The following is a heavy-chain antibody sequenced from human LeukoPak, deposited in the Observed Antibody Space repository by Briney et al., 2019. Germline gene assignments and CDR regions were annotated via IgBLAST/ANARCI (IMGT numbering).Heavy chain of an antibody. D-gene: IGHD2-2*02. CDR2: INHSGST. J-gene: IGHJ3*02. CDR3: AQSKTIVVVPAAIIPDALDI. CDR1: GGSFSGYY. V-gene: IGHV4-34*01. Sequence: SETLSLTCAVYGGSFSGYYWSWIRQPPGKGLEWIGEINHSGSTNYNPSLKSRVTISVDTSKNQFSLKLSSVTAADTAVYYCAQSKTIVVVPAAIIPDALDIWGQGTMVTVSS.